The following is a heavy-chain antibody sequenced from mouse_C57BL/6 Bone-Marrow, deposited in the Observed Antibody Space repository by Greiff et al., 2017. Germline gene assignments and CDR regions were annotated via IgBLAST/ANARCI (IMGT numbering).Heavy chain of an antibody. V-gene: IGHV5-4*03. Sequence: EVMLVESGGGLVKPGGSLKLSCAASGFTFRSYAMSWVRQTPEKRLEWVATISDGGSYTYYPDNVKGRFTISRDNAKNNLYLQMSHLKSEDTAMYYCASTFYFDYGGRGTTLSVTA. J-gene: IGHJ2*01. CDR2: ISDGGSYT. CDR3: ASTFYFDY. CDR1: GFTFRSYA.